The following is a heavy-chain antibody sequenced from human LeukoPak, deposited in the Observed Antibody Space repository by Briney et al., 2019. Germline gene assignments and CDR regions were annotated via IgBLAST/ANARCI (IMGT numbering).Heavy chain of an antibody. J-gene: IGHJ4*02. V-gene: IGHV4-39*01. D-gene: IGHD1-20*01. CDR2: IYYSGST. Sequence: PSETLSLTCTVSGGSISSSSYYWGWIRQPPGKGLEWIGSIYYSGSTYYNPSLKSRVTISVDTSKNQFSLKLSSVTAADTAVYYCAGLCRICAFAPQPRPYNWNSFDYWGQGTLVTVSS. CDR3: AGLCRICAFAPQPRPYNWNSFDY. CDR1: GGSISSSSYY.